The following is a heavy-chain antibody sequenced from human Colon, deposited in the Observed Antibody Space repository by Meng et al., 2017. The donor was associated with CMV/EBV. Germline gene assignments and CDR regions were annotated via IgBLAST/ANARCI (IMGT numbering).Heavy chain of an antibody. CDR2: ISFDGRSK. D-gene: IGHD4-17*01. V-gene: IGHV3-30*04. Sequence: AASGFTFSNSALHWVRQAPGKGLEWVALISFDGRSKSYADSVKGRFTVSRDNSKNTMFLQMNSLRLEDTAVYYCARVGDYPGGYFDYWGQGTLVTVSS. J-gene: IGHJ4*02. CDR1: GFTFSNSA. CDR3: ARVGDYPGGYFDY.